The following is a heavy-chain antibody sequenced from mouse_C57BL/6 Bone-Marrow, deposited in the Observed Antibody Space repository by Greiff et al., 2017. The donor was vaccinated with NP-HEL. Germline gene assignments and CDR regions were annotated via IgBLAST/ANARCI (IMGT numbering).Heavy chain of an antibody. J-gene: IGHJ4*01. Sequence: QVQLQQPGAELVRPGSSVKLSCKASGYTFTSYWMHWVKQRPIQGLEWIGNIDPSDSETHYNRKFKDKATLTVDKSSSTAYMQLSSLTSEDSAVYDGARDGYYPYAMDYWGQGTSVTVSS. CDR3: ARDGYYPYAMDY. D-gene: IGHD2-3*01. CDR1: GYTFTSYW. V-gene: IGHV1-52*01. CDR2: IDPSDSET.